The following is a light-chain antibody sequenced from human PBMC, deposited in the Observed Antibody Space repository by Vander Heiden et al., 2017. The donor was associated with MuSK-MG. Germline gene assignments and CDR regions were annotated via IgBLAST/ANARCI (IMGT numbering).Light chain of an antibody. Sequence: QSALTQPPSASGSPGQSVTVSCTGVRSDARGYKYVSWYQQHPGKAPILILDEVNQRPSGVPDRFSGSKSGDTASLTVSGLQPEDEDDYYCSSDAGTDRIFGGGTKLTVL. CDR3: SSDAGTDRI. V-gene: IGLV2-8*01. CDR1: RSDARGYKY. J-gene: IGLJ2*01. CDR2: EVN.